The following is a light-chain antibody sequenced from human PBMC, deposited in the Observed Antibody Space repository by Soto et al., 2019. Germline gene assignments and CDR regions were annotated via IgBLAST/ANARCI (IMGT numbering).Light chain of an antibody. CDR1: QSVISNY. V-gene: IGKV3-20*01. CDR2: AAS. J-gene: IGKJ1*01. CDR3: QQYGSSLTWT. Sequence: EVVLTQSPGTVSLSPGERVTLSCRASQSVISNYLAWYQQRPGQAPRLLIYAASSRATGIPDRFSGNGSGTDFTLSISSLEPEDFAVYYCQQYGSSLTWTFGQGTKVEMK.